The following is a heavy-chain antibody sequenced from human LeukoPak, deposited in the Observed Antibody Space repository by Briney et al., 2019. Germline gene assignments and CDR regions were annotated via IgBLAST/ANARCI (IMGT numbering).Heavy chain of an antibody. D-gene: IGHD3-16*01. V-gene: IGHV3-7*01. CDR2: INEGGSST. CDR3: VQGGHFDF. Sequence: GGSLRLSCAASGFSFSVFWMTWGRQAPGKRPEWVANINEGGSSTYYVDSVRGRFTISRDNGKNLLFLETNSLRADDTAVYFCVQGGHFDFWGQGAPVTVSS. CDR1: GFSFSVFW. J-gene: IGHJ4*02.